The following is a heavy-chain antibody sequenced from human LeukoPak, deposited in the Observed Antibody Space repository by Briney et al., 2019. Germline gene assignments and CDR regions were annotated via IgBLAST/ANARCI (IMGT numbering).Heavy chain of an antibody. V-gene: IGHV3-30*18. D-gene: IGHD3-22*01. CDR2: ISYDGSNE. J-gene: IGHJ4*02. CDR3: AKVALFSGYYPPFDY. CDR1: GCTFSNYG. Sequence: PGRSLRLSCTASGCTFSNYGMHWVRQAPGKGLEWVAVISYDGSNEYYADSVKGRFTISRDNSKNTLFLQMNSLRPEDTAVYHCAKVALFSGYYPPFDYWGQGTLVTVSS.